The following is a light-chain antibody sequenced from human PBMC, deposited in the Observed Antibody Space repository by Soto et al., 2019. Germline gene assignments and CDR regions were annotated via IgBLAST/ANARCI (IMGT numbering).Light chain of an antibody. V-gene: IGKV3D-15*01. CDR3: QQYNGWPLT. CDR1: QSVSSN. Sequence: EIVMTQSPATLSVSPGERATLSCRASQSVSSNLACYQQKPGQAPSLLIYDISARATGIPTRFSGSGSGTEFTLTISSLQSEDFAVYYCQQYNGWPLTFGGGTKVDNK. CDR2: DIS. J-gene: IGKJ4*01.